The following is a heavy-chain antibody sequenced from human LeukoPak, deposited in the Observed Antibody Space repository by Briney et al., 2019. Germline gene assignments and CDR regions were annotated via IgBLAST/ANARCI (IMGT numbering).Heavy chain of an antibody. CDR1: GFTVSSNY. CDR2: ISSRSSTI. Sequence: GGSLRLSCAASGFTVSSNYMNWVRQAPGKGLEWVSYISSRSSTIYYADSVKGRFTISRDNAKNSLYLQMNSLRAEDTAVYYRARHTEEGFDPWGQGTLVTVSS. V-gene: IGHV3-48*04. J-gene: IGHJ5*02. CDR3: ARHTEEGFDP. D-gene: IGHD4-17*01.